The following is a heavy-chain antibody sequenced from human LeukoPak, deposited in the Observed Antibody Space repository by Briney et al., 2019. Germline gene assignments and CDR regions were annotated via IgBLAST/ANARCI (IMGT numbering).Heavy chain of an antibody. CDR1: GFTFSIFS. CDR3: ARDVITGTTSKHDY. CDR2: ISSSSSYI. J-gene: IGHJ4*02. V-gene: IGHV3-21*01. D-gene: IGHD1-20*01. Sequence: GGSLRLFCAASGFTFSIFSVKGVRRAPGKGVVGVSSISSSSSYIYCADSVKGRFTISRDNTKNSLYLQINSLRAEDTAVYYCARDVITGTTSKHDYWGQGTLVTVSS.